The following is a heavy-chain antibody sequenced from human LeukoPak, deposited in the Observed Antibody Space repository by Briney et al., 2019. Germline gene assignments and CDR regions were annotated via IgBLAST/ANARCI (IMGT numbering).Heavy chain of an antibody. D-gene: IGHD3-10*01. J-gene: IGHJ6*04. CDR1: GGSFSGYY. Sequence: SETLSLTCAVYGGSFSGYYWSWIRQPPGKGLEWIGEINHSGSTNYNPSLKSRVTISVDTSKNQFSLKLSSVTAADTAVYYCAREGVTMVRGVQDVWGKGTTVTVSS. V-gene: IGHV4-34*01. CDR3: AREGVTMVRGVQDV. CDR2: INHSGST.